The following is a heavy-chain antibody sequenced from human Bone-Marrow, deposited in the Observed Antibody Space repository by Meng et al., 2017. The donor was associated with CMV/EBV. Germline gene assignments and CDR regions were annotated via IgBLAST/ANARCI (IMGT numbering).Heavy chain of an antibody. CDR1: SGDYY. Sequence: SGDYYWSWLRQPPGKGLEWIGYIYYSGSTYYNPSLKSRVTISVDTSKNQFSLKLSSVTAADTAVYYCARVLKGRFLEWPLPGVYFDYWGQGTLVTVSS. D-gene: IGHD3-3*01. CDR2: IYYSGST. J-gene: IGHJ4*02. CDR3: ARVLKGRFLEWPLPGVYFDY. V-gene: IGHV4-30-4*01.